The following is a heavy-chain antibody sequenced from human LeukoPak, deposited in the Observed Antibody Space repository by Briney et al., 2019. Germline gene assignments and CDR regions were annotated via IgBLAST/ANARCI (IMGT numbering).Heavy chain of an antibody. V-gene: IGHV3-33*01. CDR1: GFTFSTYV. Sequence: PGRSLRLSCAASGFTFSTYVMHWVRQAPGKGLEWVAVIWYDGSKKDYADSVKGRFTISRDNSKNTLYLQMNSLRAKDTAVYYCAREMNYGDYFDYWGQGTLVTVSS. J-gene: IGHJ4*02. CDR2: IWYDGSKK. D-gene: IGHD4-17*01. CDR3: AREMNYGDYFDY.